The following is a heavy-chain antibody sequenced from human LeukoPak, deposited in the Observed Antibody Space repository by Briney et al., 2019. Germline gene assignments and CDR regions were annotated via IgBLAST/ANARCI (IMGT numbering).Heavy chain of an antibody. J-gene: IGHJ4*02. Sequence: GGSLRLSCAASGFTFSSYWMSWVRQAPGKGLVWVSWIKSDGSTTNYADSVKGRFTISRDNSKNTLYLQMNSLRPEDTAVYYCARGKNWAFDYWGQGTLVTVSS. D-gene: IGHD7-27*01. CDR3: ARGKNWAFDY. V-gene: IGHV3-74*01. CDR1: GFTFSSYW. CDR2: IKSDGSTT.